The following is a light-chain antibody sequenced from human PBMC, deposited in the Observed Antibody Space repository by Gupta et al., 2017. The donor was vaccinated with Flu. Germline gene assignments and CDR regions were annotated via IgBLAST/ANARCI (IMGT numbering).Light chain of an antibody. CDR3: QQTASLPPIT. CDR2: STS. Sequence: DIQMTQSPPSVSASVGDKVTITCRASQNIANRLAWYQQKAGTAPKLLIHSTSTLQSGVPARFSGSGFVTEFTLTISGRQQEDCGSYFCQQTASLPPITFGQGTLLDI. CDR1: QNIANR. V-gene: IGKV1-12*01. J-gene: IGKJ5*01.